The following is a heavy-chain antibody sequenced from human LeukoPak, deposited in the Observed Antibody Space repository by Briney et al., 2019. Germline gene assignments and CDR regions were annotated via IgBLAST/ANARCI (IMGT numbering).Heavy chain of an antibody. V-gene: IGHV1-46*01. CDR1: GYTFTSYY. CDR3: ARDLEYCSSTSCYSPYFDY. J-gene: IGHJ4*02. Sequence: GASVKVSCKASGYTFTSYYMHWVRQAPGQGLEWMGIINPSGGSTSYAQKFQGRVTMTRDTSISTAYMELSRLRSDDTAVYYCARDLEYCSSTSCYSPYFDYWGQGTLVTVPS. CDR2: INPSGGST. D-gene: IGHD2-2*01.